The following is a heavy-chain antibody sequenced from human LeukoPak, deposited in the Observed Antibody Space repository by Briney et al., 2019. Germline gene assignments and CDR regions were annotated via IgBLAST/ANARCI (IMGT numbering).Heavy chain of an antibody. CDR1: GFTFNQHS. CDR3: ARFGLPYSIDL. J-gene: IGHJ6*02. CDR2: IRPDGSAV. D-gene: IGHD3/OR15-3a*01. Sequence: PGGSLRLSYMASGFTFNQHSMSWVRQAPVKGLEWVASIRPDGSAVFYVDSVKGRFTFSRDNAKNSLDLQMNSLRAEDTAVYYCARFGLPYSIDLWGQGTMVTVSS. V-gene: IGHV3-7*01.